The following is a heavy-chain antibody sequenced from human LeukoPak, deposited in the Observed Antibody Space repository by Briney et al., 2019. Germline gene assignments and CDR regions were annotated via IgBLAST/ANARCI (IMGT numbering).Heavy chain of an antibody. CDR2: IWPDGSNK. CDR3: ARAVGPYDY. J-gene: IGHJ4*02. V-gene: IGHV3-33*01. Sequence: GGSLRLSCAASGFTFSTYGIHWVRQAPGKGLEWVAVIWPDGSNKYYADSVKGRFTISRDDSKNTLYPQMNSLRAEDTAVYYCARAVGPYDYWGQGTLVTVSS. D-gene: IGHD3-16*01. CDR1: GFTFSTYG.